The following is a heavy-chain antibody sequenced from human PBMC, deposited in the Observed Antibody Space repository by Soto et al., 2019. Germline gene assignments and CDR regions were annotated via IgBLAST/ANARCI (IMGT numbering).Heavy chain of an antibody. CDR3: ARVTSMVRGVIDNWFDP. CDR2: IIPMYGPA. CDR1: GGTFSSYA. V-gene: IGHV1-69*01. D-gene: IGHD3-10*01. J-gene: IGHJ5*02. Sequence: QVPLLQSGAEVKKPGSSVTVSCKASGGTFSSYAIHWVRQAPGQGLEWMGGIIPMYGPAKYAQRFQGRVTITADESTTTVYMELPSLTSQDTAVYYCARVTSMVRGVIDNWFDPWGHGTLVTVSS.